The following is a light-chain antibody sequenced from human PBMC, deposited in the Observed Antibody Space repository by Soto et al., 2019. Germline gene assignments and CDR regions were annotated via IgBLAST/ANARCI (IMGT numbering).Light chain of an antibody. J-gene: IGKJ5*01. CDR1: QSVSSS. CDR2: DAP. Sequence: EMVLTQSPSTLSLSPGERATLSCTTSQSVSSSLAWYQQKPCQAPRLLIYDAPNRATGIPARFSGSGSGTDFTLTISSLEPEDFAVYYCQQRSSWPLTFGQGTRLEIK. CDR3: QQRSSWPLT. V-gene: IGKV3-11*01.